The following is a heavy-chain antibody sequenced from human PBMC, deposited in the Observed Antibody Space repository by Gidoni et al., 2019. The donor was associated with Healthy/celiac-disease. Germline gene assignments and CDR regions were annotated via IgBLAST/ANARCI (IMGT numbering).Heavy chain of an antibody. CDR3: ARAKREREVVTATYYYYYGMDV. D-gene: IGHD3-22*01. Sequence: QVHLVESGGGVVQPGRSLRLSCAASGFTFSSYGMHWVRQAPGKGLEWVADIWYDGSNKYYADSVKGRFTISRDNSKNTLYLQMNSLRAEDTAVYYCARAKREREVVTATYYYYYGMDVWGQGTTVTVSS. CDR2: IWYDGSNK. V-gene: IGHV3-33*01. CDR1: GFTFSSYG. J-gene: IGHJ6*02.